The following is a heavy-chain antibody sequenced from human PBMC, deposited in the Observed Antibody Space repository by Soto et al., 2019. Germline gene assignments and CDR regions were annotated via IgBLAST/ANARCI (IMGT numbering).Heavy chain of an antibody. V-gene: IGHV4-39*01. D-gene: IGHD6-13*01. CDR1: GGSMSSSSYY. Sequence: SETLSLTCTVSGGSMSSSSYYWGWIRQPPGKGLEWIGSIYYSGSTYYNPSLKSRVTISVDTSKNQFSLKLSSVTAADTAVYHCARQAQSGGGSSWYFPTIQLPYYYYGMDVWGQGTTVTVSS. CDR2: IYYSGST. J-gene: IGHJ6*02. CDR3: ARQAQSGGGSSWYFPTIQLPYYYYGMDV.